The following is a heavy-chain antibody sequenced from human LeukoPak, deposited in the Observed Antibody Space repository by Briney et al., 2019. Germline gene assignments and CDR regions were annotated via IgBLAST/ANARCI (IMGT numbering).Heavy chain of an antibody. J-gene: IGHJ3*02. D-gene: IGHD3-22*01. Sequence: PSQTLSLTCTVPGDSLSSGDYYWSWVRQPAGRGLEWVGRISSSGSTNYNPSLKSRVTISVDPSKNQFSLKLSSVTAADTAVYFCARGPYSYDSSGAFDIWGQGTMVTVSS. CDR3: ARGPYSYDSSGAFDI. V-gene: IGHV4-61*02. CDR1: GDSLSSGDYY. CDR2: ISSSGST.